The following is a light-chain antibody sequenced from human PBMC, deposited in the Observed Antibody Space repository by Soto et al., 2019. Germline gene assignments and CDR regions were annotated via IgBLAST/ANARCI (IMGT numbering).Light chain of an antibody. CDR1: QSVNNY. CDR3: QQRASWHWFT. V-gene: IGKV3-11*01. CDR2: HTS. Sequence: EIVLTQSPATLSLSPGESATLSCRASQSVNNYIAWYQHKPGRGPRLLIYHTSIRAIGVPARFSGSGSGTDFTLTISSLEPEDFALYYCQQRASWHWFTFGPGTKVDMK. J-gene: IGKJ3*01.